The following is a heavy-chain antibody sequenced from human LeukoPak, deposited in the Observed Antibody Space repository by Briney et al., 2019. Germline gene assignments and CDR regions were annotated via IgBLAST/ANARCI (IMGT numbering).Heavy chain of an antibody. CDR2: IIPIFGTA. CDR3: ARESAPLGNIVVVVAASRAFDI. D-gene: IGHD2-15*01. V-gene: IGHV1-69*05. Sequence: SVKVSCKASGGTFSSYAISWVRQAPGQGLEWMGRIIPIFGTANYAQKFQGRVTITTDESTSTAYMELSSLRSEDTAVYYCARESAPLGNIVVVVAASRAFDIWGQGPMVTVSS. J-gene: IGHJ3*02. CDR1: GGTFSSYA.